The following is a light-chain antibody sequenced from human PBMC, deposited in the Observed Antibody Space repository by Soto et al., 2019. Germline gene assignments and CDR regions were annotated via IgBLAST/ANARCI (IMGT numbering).Light chain of an antibody. CDR3: CSFARSSTSYV. J-gene: IGLJ1*01. V-gene: IGLV2-23*01. CDR2: EGS. CDR1: SSDVGSSNL. Sequence: QSVLTQPASVSGSPGQSITISCTGTSSDVGSSNLVSWYQQHPGKTPKLIIYEGSRRPSGVSGRFSGSMSGNAASLTISRLQAEDEADYYCCSFARSSTSYVFGTGTKVTVL.